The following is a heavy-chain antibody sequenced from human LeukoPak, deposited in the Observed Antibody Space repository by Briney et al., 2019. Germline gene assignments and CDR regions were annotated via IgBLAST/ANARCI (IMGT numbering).Heavy chain of an antibody. D-gene: IGHD3-3*01. J-gene: IGHJ4*02. CDR1: GYTFTSYD. Sequence: GASVKVPCKASGYTFTSYDINWVRQATGQGLEWMGWMNPNSGNTGYAQKFQGRVTITRNTSISTAYMELSSLRSEDTAVYYCATSPRYYDFWSGYHEPWGQGTLVTVSS. CDR2: MNPNSGNT. CDR3: ATSPRYYDFWSGYHEP. V-gene: IGHV1-8*03.